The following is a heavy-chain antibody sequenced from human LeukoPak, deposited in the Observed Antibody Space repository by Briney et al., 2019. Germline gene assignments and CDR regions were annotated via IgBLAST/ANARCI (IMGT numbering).Heavy chain of an antibody. Sequence: SETLSLSCTVSGGSIIGYYWNWVRHRPGRGLEWIGYVHYSGSTKYNSSLNNRVIISIDTSKNQFSLRLTSVTPADTAVYYCARDLAGEWGNYFDYWGQGIVVTVPS. CDR1: GGSIIGYY. CDR3: ARDLAGEWGNYFDY. CDR2: VHYSGST. D-gene: IGHD3-16*01. J-gene: IGHJ4*02. V-gene: IGHV4-59*12.